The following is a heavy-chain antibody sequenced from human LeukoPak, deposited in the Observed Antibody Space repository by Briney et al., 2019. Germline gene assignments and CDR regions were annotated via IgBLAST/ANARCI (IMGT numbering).Heavy chain of an antibody. CDR3: ARAEFCAGGDCYSFDH. V-gene: IGHV4-34*01. D-gene: IGHD2-21*02. J-gene: IGHJ4*02. CDR1: GFTVSSNY. CDR2: INHSGST. Sequence: GSLRLSCAASGFTVSSNYMSWVRQPPGKGLEWIGEINHSGSTNYNPSLKSRVTISVDTSKNQFSLKLSSVTAADTAVYYCARAEFCAGGDCYSFDHWGQGTLVTVSS.